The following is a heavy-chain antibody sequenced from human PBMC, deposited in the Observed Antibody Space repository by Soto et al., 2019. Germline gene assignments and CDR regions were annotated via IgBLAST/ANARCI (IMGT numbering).Heavy chain of an antibody. V-gene: IGHV1-18*01. CDR2: ISAYNGNT. D-gene: IGHD1-20*01. Sequence: ASVKVSCKASGYTFTSYGISWVRQAPGQGLEWIGWISAYNGNTNYAQKLQGRVTMTTDTSTSTAYMELRSLRSDDTAVYYCARGDNWNHALAFDIWGQGTMVTVSS. CDR3: ARGDNWNHALAFDI. CDR1: GYTFTSYG. J-gene: IGHJ3*02.